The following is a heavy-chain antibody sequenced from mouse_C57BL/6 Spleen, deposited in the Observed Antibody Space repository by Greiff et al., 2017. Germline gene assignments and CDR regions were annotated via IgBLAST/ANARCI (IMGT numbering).Heavy chain of an antibody. CDR1: GFSFNTYA. D-gene: IGHD2-3*01. CDR2: IRSKSNNYAT. J-gene: IGHJ4*01. CDR3: VRQNGYSLAMDY. V-gene: IGHV10-1*01. Sequence: VQLQQSGGGLVQPKGSLKLSCAASGFSFNTYAMNWVRQAPGKGLEWVARIRSKSNNYATYYADSVKDRFTISRDDSESMLYLQMNNLKTEDTAMYYCVRQNGYSLAMDYWGQGTSVTVSS.